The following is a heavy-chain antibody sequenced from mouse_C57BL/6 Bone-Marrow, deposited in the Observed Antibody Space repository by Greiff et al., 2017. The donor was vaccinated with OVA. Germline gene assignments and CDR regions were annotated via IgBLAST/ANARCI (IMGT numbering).Heavy chain of an antibody. Sequence: EVMLVESGAELVRPGASVKLSCTASGFNIKDDYMHWVKQRPEQGLEWIGWIDPENGDTEYASKFQGKATITADTSSNTAYLQLSSLTSEDTAVYYCTTEDLYDGYYFDYWGQGTTLTVSS. CDR1: GFNIKDDY. J-gene: IGHJ2*01. CDR3: TTEDLYDGYYFDY. CDR2: IDPENGDT. V-gene: IGHV14-4*01. D-gene: IGHD2-3*01.